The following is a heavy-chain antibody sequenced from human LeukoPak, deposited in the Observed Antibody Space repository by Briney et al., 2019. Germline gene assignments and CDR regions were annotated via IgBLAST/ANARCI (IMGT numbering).Heavy chain of an antibody. V-gene: IGHV1-2*02. CDR1: GYTFTGYY. Sequence: ASVKVSCKASGYTFTGYYMHWVGQAPGQRLEWMGWINPNSGGTNYAQKFQGRVTMTRDTSISTAYMELSRLRSDDTAVYYCASSSGWYSNWFDPWGQGTLVTVSS. CDR2: INPNSGGT. CDR3: ASSSGWYSNWFDP. J-gene: IGHJ5*02. D-gene: IGHD6-19*01.